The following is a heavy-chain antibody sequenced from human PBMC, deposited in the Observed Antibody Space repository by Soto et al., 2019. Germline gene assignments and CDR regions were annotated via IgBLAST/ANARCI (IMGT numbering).Heavy chain of an antibody. V-gene: IGHV4-31*03. J-gene: IGHJ4*02. Sequence: PSETLPLTCTVSGGSITTGGSYWSWIRQHPGKGLEWIGNIYHSGNTYYNPSLKSRLTISVETSKNHFSLMVDSVTAADTAVYYCARARFQVLYGKPYFDSWGQGTLVTVSS. CDR2: IYHSGNT. D-gene: IGHD2-2*02. CDR3: ARARFQVLYGKPYFDS. CDR1: GGSITTGGSY.